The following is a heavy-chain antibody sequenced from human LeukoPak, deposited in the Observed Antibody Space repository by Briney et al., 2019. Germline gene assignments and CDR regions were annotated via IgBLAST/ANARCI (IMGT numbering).Heavy chain of an antibody. Sequence: SETLSLTCTVSGGSISSYYWSWIRQPPGKGLEWIGYIYYSGSTNYNPSLKSRVTISVDTSKNQFSLKLSSVTAADTAVYYCARVGDYSYGDYWGQGTLVTVSS. CDR1: GGSISSYY. CDR2: IYYSGST. V-gene: IGHV4-59*01. J-gene: IGHJ4*02. D-gene: IGHD5-18*01. CDR3: ARVGDYSYGDY.